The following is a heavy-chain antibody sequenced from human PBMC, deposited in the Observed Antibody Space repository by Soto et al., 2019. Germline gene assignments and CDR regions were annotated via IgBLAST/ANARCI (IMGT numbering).Heavy chain of an antibody. CDR3: ARGSLSGYYYFDY. J-gene: IGHJ4*02. CDR2: IYYSGST. V-gene: IGHV4-30-4*01. D-gene: IGHD3-3*01. CDR1: GGSISSGDYY. Sequence: SETLSLTCTVSGGSISSGDYYWSWIRQPPGKGLEWIGYIYYSGSTYYNPSLKSRLTISVDTSKNQFSLKLRSVTAADTAVYYCARGSLSGYYYFDYWGQGTLVTVSS.